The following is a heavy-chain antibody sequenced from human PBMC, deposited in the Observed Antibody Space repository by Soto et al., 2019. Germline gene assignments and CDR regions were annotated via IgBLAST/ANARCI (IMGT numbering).Heavy chain of an antibody. CDR1: GGSFIGYY. CDR2: IYFSGST. CDR3: ARVVTMGMDV. V-gene: IGHV4-34*01. Sequence: SETLSLTCAVYGGSFIGYYWTWIRQPPGKGLEWIGEIYFSGSTYYNPSLKSRVTISVDTSKNQFSLKLSSVTAADTAVYYCARVVTMGMDVWGQGTTVTVSS. J-gene: IGHJ6*02. D-gene: IGHD1-26*01.